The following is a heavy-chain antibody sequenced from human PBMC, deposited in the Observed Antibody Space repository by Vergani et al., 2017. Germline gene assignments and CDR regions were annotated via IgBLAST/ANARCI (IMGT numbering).Heavy chain of an antibody. CDR1: GESIRSGSHY. D-gene: IGHD2-15*01. Sequence: QVHLQESGPGVVKPSQTLSLTCTVSGESIRSGSHYWSWIRQPAGKGPEWIGHIHTGGSTDLNPSFKSRVSIAVYTSKSQFSLKLNSVTVADTAVYYCWRSRPYCTSGSCPAIWGQGTLVTGSS. CDR2: IHTGGST. J-gene: IGHJ4*02. V-gene: IGHV4-61*09. CDR3: WRSRPYCTSGSCPAI.